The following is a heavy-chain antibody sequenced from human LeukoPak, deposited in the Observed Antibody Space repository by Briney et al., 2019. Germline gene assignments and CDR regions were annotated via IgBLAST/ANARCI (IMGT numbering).Heavy chain of an antibody. V-gene: IGHV4-34*01. D-gene: IGHD3-10*02. CDR3: ARGLKFVRYFQH. J-gene: IGHJ1*01. Sequence: SETLSLTCAVYGGSFSGYYWSWIRQPPGKGLEWIGEINHSGSTNYNPSPKSRVTISVDTSKNQFSLKLSSVTAADTAVYYCARGLKFVRYFQHWGQGTLVTVSS. CDR1: GGSFSGYY. CDR2: INHSGST.